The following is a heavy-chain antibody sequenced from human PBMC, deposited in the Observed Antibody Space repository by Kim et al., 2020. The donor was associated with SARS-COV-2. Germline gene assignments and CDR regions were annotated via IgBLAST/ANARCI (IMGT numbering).Heavy chain of an antibody. CDR1: GGSISSSSYY. CDR3: ARGRGRGSSWYGGGYYYYGMDV. Sequence: SETLSLTCTVSGGSISSSSYYWGWIRPPPFLGLSVIFSIYDSGSTYYNPSLKSRVTISVDTSKNQFSLKLSSVTAADTAVYYCARGRGRGSSWYGGGYYYYGMDVWGQGTTVTVSS. D-gene: IGHD6-13*01. J-gene: IGHJ6*02. CDR2: IYDSGST. V-gene: IGHV4-39*01.